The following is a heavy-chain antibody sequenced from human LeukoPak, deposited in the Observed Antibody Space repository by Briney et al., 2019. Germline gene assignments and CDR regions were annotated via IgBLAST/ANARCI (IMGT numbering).Heavy chain of an antibody. CDR1: GFTFSSYW. D-gene: IGHD6-19*01. CDR3: TRGTGYGSGWSTY. V-gene: IGHV3-74*01. Sequence: SGGSLRLSCAASGFTFSSYWMYWVRQAPGKGLLWVSRINSDETTTTYAEYVKGRFTISRDNAKNTLYLQMSSLRAEDTAVYYCTRGTGYGSGWSTYWGQEILVTVSS. J-gene: IGHJ4*02. CDR2: INSDETTT.